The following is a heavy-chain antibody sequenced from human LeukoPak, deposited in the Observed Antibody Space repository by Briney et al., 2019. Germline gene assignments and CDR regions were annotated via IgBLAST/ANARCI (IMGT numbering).Heavy chain of an antibody. CDR2: IYHSGST. D-gene: IGHD6-19*01. V-gene: IGHV4-4*02. CDR3: ARRSRLSVAGTRWFDP. Sequence: SETLSLTCAVSGGSISSSNWWSWVRQPPGKGLEWIGEIYHSGSTNYNPSLKSRVTISVDTSKNQFSLKLSSVTAADTAVYYCARRSRLSVAGTRWFDPWGQGALVTVSS. J-gene: IGHJ5*02. CDR1: GGSISSSNW.